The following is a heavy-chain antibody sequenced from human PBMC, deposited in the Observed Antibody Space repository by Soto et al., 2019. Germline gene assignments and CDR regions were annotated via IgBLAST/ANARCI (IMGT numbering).Heavy chain of an antibody. CDR3: ARTITPFSNFDY. V-gene: IGHV4-31*03. D-gene: IGHD1-20*01. Sequence: QVQLQESGPGLVKPSQTLSLTCTVSGGSISSGGYYWSWIRQHPGKGLEWIGYIYSSGSTYYNPALKSRVTITVDTSKNQFSLQLSSVTAADTAVYYGARTITPFSNFDYWGQGTLVTASS. CDR2: IYSSGST. CDR1: GGSISSGGYY. J-gene: IGHJ4*02.